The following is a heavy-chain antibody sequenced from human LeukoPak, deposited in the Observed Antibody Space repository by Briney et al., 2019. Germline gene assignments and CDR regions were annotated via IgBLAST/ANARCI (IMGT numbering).Heavy chain of an antibody. J-gene: IGHJ4*02. Sequence: GGSLRLSCAASGFTFNNFEMSWVRQAPGKGLEWVSYISGGGSTIYYADSVKGRFTISRDNAKNSLYLQMNSLRAEDTAVYYCARDSGGAAAGTLDYWGQGTLVTVSS. D-gene: IGHD6-13*01. CDR2: ISGGGSTI. CDR1: GFTFNNFE. V-gene: IGHV3-48*03. CDR3: ARDSGGAAAGTLDY.